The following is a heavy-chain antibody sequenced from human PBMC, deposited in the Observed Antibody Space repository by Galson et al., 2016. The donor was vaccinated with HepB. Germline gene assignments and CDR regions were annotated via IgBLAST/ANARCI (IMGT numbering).Heavy chain of an antibody. Sequence: SLRLSCAASGFTFGDYAMSWVRQAPGEGLEWVSVIYSGGGTYYADSVKGRFTISRDNSKNTLYLQMNSLRAEDTAVYYCARDLPLLGWGQGTLVTVSS. D-gene: IGHD2-15*01. V-gene: IGHV3-53*01. CDR2: IYSGGGT. CDR1: GFTFGDYA. J-gene: IGHJ4*02. CDR3: ARDLPLLG.